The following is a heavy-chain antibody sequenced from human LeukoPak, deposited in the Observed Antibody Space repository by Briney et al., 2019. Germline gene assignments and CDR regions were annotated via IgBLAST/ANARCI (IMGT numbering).Heavy chain of an antibody. CDR2: ISGNGDNT. CDR1: GFSFSSYA. J-gene: IGHJ4*02. CDR3: AKEASGCSSTSCYPFDY. V-gene: IGHV3-23*01. Sequence: GGSLRLSCAASGFSFSSYAMTWVRQAPGKGLEWVSTISGNGDNTYYADSVKGRFTISRDNSKNTLYLQMNSLRAEDTAVYYCAKEASGCSSTSCYPFDYWGQGTLVTVSS. D-gene: IGHD2-2*01.